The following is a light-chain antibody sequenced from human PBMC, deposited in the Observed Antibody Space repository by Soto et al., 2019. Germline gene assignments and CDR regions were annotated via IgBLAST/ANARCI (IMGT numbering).Light chain of an antibody. CDR3: QKYNNAPWT. J-gene: IGKJ1*01. CDR2: AAS. CDR1: PDINNF. Sequence: DIQMTQSPSSLSASVGDRVTITCRASPDINNFLAWYQHKPGKVPKLLIYAASTLQSGVPSLFSGSGSGTDFTLTISSLQPDDVATYYCQKYNNAPWTFGQGTKVEIK. V-gene: IGKV1-27*01.